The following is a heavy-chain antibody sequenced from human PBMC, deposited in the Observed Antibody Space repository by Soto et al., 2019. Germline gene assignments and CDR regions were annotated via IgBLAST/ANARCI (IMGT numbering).Heavy chain of an antibody. Sequence: GGSLRLSCAASGFTFSSYAMSWVRQAPGKGLEWVSAISGSGGSTYYADSVKGRFTISTDNSKNTLYLQMNSLRAEDTAVYYCAKGQPHIVLMVYANGLEYFDYWGQGTLVTVSS. CDR1: GFTFSSYA. CDR2: ISGSGGST. J-gene: IGHJ4*02. CDR3: AKGQPHIVLMVYANGLEYFDY. D-gene: IGHD2-8*01. V-gene: IGHV3-23*01.